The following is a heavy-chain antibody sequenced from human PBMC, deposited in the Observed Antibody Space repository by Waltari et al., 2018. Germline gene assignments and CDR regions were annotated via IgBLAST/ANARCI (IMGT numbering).Heavy chain of an antibody. Sequence: QLQLQESGPGLVKPSETLSLTCTVSGGSISSSRYYWGWIRQPPGKGLEWIGSIYYSGSTYYNPSLKSRVTISVDTSKNQFSLKLSSVTAADTAVYYCARQVGATWIDYWGQGTLVTVSS. CDR2: IYYSGST. CDR3: ARQVGATWIDY. D-gene: IGHD1-26*01. CDR1: GGSISSSRYY. J-gene: IGHJ4*02. V-gene: IGHV4-39*01.